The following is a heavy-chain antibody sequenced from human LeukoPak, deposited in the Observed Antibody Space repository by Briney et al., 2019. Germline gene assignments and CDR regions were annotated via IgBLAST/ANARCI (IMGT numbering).Heavy chain of an antibody. D-gene: IGHD4-17*01. V-gene: IGHV4-61*01. CDR2: IYYSGST. CDR1: GGSVSSGSYY. Sequence: PSETLSLTCTVSGGSVSSGSYYWSWIWQPPGKGLEWIGYIYYSGSTNYNPSLKSRVTISVDTSKNQFSLKLSSVTAADTAVYYCAREATVTTAYYGMDVWGQGTTVTVSS. CDR3: AREATVTTAYYGMDV. J-gene: IGHJ6*02.